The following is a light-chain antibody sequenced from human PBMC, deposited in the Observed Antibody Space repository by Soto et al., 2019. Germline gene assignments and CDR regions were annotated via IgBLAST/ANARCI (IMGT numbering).Light chain of an antibody. V-gene: IGKV2-28*01. CDR1: QSLLHSNGYNY. CDR2: LGS. Sequence: DIVMTQSPLSLPVTPGEPASISCRSSQSLLHSNGYNYLDWYLQKPGQSPQLLNYLGSNRASGVPDRFSGSGSGTDFTLKISRVEAEDVGFYYCMQALQTPRYTFGQGTKLEIK. CDR3: MQALQTPRYT. J-gene: IGKJ2*01.